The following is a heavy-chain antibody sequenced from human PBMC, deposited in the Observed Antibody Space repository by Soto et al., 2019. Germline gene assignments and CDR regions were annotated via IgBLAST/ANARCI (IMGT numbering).Heavy chain of an antibody. V-gene: IGHV1-3*01. Sequence: ASVKVSCKTSGYTFTTSAMNWVRQAPGQRLEWMGWINPDNGNTKYSPRFRGRVTITRDTSASTAYMELSSLRSEDTAVYYCARDYYDFWSGYSSSNYGMYVRGQGTTVTVSS. D-gene: IGHD3-3*01. CDR2: INPDNGNT. CDR3: ARDYYDFWSGYSSSNYGMYV. J-gene: IGHJ6*02. CDR1: GYTFTTSA.